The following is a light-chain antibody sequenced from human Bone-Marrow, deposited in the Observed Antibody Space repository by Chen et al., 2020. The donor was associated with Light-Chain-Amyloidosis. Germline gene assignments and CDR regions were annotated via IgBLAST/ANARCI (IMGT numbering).Light chain of an antibody. CDR2: GSS. J-gene: IGKJ4*01. CDR1: QTISSNY. CDR3: QQYGTSPLT. V-gene: IGKV3-20*01. Sequence: EIVLTQSPGPLSLSPGEGANLSCRASQTISSNYLTWYQQKFGQAPRLLIYGSSSRATGIPDRFSGSGSGTDFTLTINRLEPEDVAMYDCQQYGTSPLTFGGGTKVEIK.